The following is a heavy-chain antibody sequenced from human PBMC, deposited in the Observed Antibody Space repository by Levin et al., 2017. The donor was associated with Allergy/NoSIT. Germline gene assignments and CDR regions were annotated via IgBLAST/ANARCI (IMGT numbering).Heavy chain of an antibody. D-gene: IGHD2-2*01. Sequence: GESLKISCAASGFTFSSYWMHWVRQAPGKGLVWVSRINSDGSSTNYADSVKGRFTISRDNAKNTLYLQMNSLRAEDTAVYYCAGYCSSTSCYGVDYWSQGTLVTVSS. CDR3: AGYCSSTSCYGVDY. CDR2: INSDGSST. J-gene: IGHJ4*02. CDR1: GFTFSSYW. V-gene: IGHV3-74*01.